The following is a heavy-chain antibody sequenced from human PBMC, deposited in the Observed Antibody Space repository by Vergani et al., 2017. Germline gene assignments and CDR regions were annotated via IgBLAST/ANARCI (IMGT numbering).Heavy chain of an antibody. CDR2: IQFDGSNQ. J-gene: IGHJ4*02. Sequence: QVQLVGSGGGVVQRGGSLRLSCATSGFTLSNYDMQWIRQGPGKGREFVAFIQFDGSNQYYADSVKGRFTLSRDFSKNTLYLQMNSLRTDDTATYYCAKHFRGWGIDYWGQGTQVIVSS. D-gene: IGHD3-16*01. CDR1: GFTLSNYD. V-gene: IGHV3-30*02. CDR3: AKHFRGWGIDY.